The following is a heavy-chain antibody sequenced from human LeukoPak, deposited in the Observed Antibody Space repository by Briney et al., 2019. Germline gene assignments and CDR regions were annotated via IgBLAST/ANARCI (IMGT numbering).Heavy chain of an antibody. CDR1: GFTFSSYA. D-gene: IGHD1-1*01. J-gene: IGHJ4*02. CDR2: ISYDGSNK. Sequence: GRSLRLSCAASGFTFSSYAMHWVRQAPGKGLEWVAVISYDGSNKYYADSVKGRFTISRDNSKNTLYLQMNSLRAEDTAVYYCARDLAVASGYSTDYGGKGTLVPVSS. V-gene: IGHV3-30-3*01. CDR3: ARDLAVASGYSTDY.